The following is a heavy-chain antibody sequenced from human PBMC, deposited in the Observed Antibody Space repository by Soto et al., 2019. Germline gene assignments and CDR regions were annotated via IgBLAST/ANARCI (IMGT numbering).Heavy chain of an antibody. J-gene: IGHJ3*01. Sequence: EVQLLESGGGSVQPGESLRRSCAASGFSFSSYAMGWVRQVPGEGLEWVSAVNGKSRSTWYADSSKGRFTVSRDNFQNTVHLQMDSLRVNDTAVYYSAKMTPYSGHYREAFDVWGQWTSVTVAS. D-gene: IGHD1-26*01. CDR3: AKMTPYSGHYREAFDV. CDR1: GFSFSSYA. V-gene: IGHV3-23*01. CDR2: VNGKSRST.